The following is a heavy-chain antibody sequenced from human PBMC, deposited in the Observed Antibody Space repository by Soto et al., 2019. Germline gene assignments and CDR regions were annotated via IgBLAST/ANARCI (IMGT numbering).Heavy chain of an antibody. Sequence: QVQLVQSGAEVKKPGASVKVSCKASGYTFTSYALHWVRQAPGQRLEWMGWINAGNGNTKYSQKFQGRVTITRDTPASTAYMELNSLRSADTSVYYCARVPLLPTVTTVYHGMDVWGQGTTVTVSS. D-gene: IGHD4-17*01. CDR3: ARVPLLPTVTTVYHGMDV. J-gene: IGHJ6*02. V-gene: IGHV1-3*01. CDR1: GYTFTSYA. CDR2: INAGNGNT.